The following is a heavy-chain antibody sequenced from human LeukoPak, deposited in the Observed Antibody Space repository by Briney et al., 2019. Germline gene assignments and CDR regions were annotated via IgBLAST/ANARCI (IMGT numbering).Heavy chain of an antibody. Sequence: SETLSLTCTVSGGYISHYYLSWIRQPPRKGLEWIAYMHNSGSTSSNPSLRSRVTLSLDTSNDRFSLNLISVTTADTAVYYCVREEDGVIDDAFDIWGQGIMVTVSS. J-gene: IGHJ3*02. CDR1: GGYISHYY. D-gene: IGHD2-21*01. V-gene: IGHV4-59*01. CDR2: MHNSGST. CDR3: VREEDGVIDDAFDI.